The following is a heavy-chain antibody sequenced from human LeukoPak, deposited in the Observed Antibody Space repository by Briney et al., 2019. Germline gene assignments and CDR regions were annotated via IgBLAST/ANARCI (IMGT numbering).Heavy chain of an antibody. J-gene: IGHJ4*02. Sequence: ASVKVSRKASGYTVTGYYMHWVRQAPGQGLEWMGWINPNSGGTNYAQKFQGRVTMTRDTSISTAYMELSRLRSDDTAVYYCATPRGSSSWYNDFDYWGQGTLVTVSS. D-gene: IGHD6-13*01. CDR1: GYTVTGYY. CDR3: ATPRGSSSWYNDFDY. V-gene: IGHV1-2*02. CDR2: INPNSGGT.